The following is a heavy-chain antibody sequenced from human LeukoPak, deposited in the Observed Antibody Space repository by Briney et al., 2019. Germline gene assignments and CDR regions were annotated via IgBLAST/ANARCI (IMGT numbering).Heavy chain of an antibody. V-gene: IGHV3-15*01. CDR3: TTVVAVAGSGGY. J-gene: IGHJ4*02. CDR1: GFAFPTAW. CDR2: IKSKTDGGTT. D-gene: IGHD6-19*01. Sequence: PGGSLRLSCAASGFAFPTAWMNWVRQAPGKGLEWVGRIKSKTDGGTTDYAAPVKGRFTISRDDSKNTLYLQMNSLKTEDTAVYYCTTVVAVAGSGGYWGQGTLVTVSS.